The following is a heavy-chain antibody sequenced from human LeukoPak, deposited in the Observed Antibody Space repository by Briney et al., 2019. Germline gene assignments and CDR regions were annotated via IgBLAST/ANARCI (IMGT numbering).Heavy chain of an antibody. CDR1: GFSFSSYT. Sequence: GGSLRLSCVASGFSFSSYTMSWVRQAPGKGLEWVAKMKEDGSDIHYVDSVKGRFAICRDNAKNSLCLQMSSLRVEDTAVYYCARGGARYLDSWGQGILVTVSS. J-gene: IGHJ4*02. CDR2: MKEDGSDI. D-gene: IGHD3-9*01. V-gene: IGHV3-7*01. CDR3: ARGGARYLDS.